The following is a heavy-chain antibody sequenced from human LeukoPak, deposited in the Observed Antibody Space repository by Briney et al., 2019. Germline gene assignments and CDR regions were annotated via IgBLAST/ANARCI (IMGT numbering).Heavy chain of an antibody. J-gene: IGHJ3*02. CDR3: AREGEYYYDSNGYYPGAFYI. V-gene: IGHV4-34*01. Sequence: SETLSLTCAVYGGSFSGYYWSWIRQPPGKGLEWIGEINHSGSTNYNPSLKSRVTISVDRSKNQFSLKLSSVTAADTAVYYCAREGEYYYDSNGYYPGAFYIWGQGTKVTGSS. CDR1: GGSFSGYY. D-gene: IGHD3-22*01. CDR2: INHSGST.